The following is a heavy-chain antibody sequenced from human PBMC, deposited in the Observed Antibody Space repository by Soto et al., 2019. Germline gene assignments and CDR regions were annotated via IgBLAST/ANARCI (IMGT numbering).Heavy chain of an antibody. D-gene: IGHD3-22*01. J-gene: IGHJ4*02. CDR1: GYTFTGYY. CDR2: INPNSGGT. V-gene: IGHV1-2*02. CDR3: ARDTLYTRYYYDSSGYPDPVDY. Sequence: ASVTVSCKASGYTFTGYYMHWVRQAPGQGLEWMGWINPNSGGTNYAQKFQGRVTMTRDTSISTAYMELSRLRSDDTAVYYCARDTLYTRYYYDSSGYPDPVDYWGQGTLVTVSS.